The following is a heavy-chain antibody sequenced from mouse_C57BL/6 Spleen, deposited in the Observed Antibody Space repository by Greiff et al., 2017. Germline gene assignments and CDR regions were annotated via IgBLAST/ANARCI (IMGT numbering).Heavy chain of an antibody. J-gene: IGHJ1*03. CDR2: IYIGNGYT. Sequence: VQLKESGAELVRPGSSVKMSCKTSGYTFTSYGINWVKQRPGQGLEWIGYIYIGNGYTEYNEKFKGKATLTSDTSSSTAYMQLSSLTSEDSAIXFCARIGTGTYWYFDVWGTETTVTVSS. CDR1: GYTFTSYG. CDR3: ARIGTGTYWYFDV. V-gene: IGHV1-58*01. D-gene: IGHD4-1*01.